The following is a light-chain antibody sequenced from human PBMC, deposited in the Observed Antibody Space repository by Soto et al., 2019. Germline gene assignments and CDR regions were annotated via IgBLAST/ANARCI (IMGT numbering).Light chain of an antibody. CDR3: QRFAASPRT. J-gene: IGKJ1*01. Sequence: EIVLTQSPGTLSLSPGERATLFCRASQSIATSQLAWYQQKPGQAPRLLIGASTRATGIPDRFSDSGSGTDFTLTISRLEPEDFAVYYCQRFAASPRTFGQGTTVEIK. CDR2: GAS. CDR1: QSIATSQ. V-gene: IGKV3-20*01.